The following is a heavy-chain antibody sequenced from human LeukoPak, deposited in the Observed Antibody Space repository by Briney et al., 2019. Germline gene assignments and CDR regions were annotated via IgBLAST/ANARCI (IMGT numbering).Heavy chain of an antibody. CDR3: VSDRSDGGFPESNGYPTFDL. D-gene: IGHD5-24*01. J-gene: IGHJ2*01. CDR2: FDIEDVET. Sequence: ASVKVSCKVSGYALSESSIHWVRQTPGEGFEWMGGFDIEDVETAYAQKFRGRVTMTEDSSTDTAYMELINLRSDDTAVYFCVSDRSDGGFPESNGYPTFDLWGRGTLVTVSS. V-gene: IGHV1-24*01. CDR1: GYALSESS.